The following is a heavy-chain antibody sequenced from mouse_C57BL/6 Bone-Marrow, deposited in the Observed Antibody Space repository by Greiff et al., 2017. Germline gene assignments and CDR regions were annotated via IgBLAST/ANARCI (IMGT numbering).Heavy chain of an antibody. Sequence: QVQLKQPGAELVKPGASVQLSCKASGYTFTSYWMHWVKQRPGQGLEWIGMIHPNSGSTNYNEKFKSKATLTVDKSSRTAYMQLSSLTSEDSAVYYCARRDYDGFYYAMDYWGQGTSVTVSS. CDR2: IHPNSGST. CDR1: GYTFTSYW. J-gene: IGHJ4*01. D-gene: IGHD2-4*01. CDR3: ARRDYDGFYYAMDY. V-gene: IGHV1-64*01.